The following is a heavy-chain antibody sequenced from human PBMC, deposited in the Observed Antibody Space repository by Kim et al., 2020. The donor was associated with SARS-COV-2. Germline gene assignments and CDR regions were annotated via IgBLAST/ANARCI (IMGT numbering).Heavy chain of an antibody. CDR2: IIPIFGTA. V-gene: IGHV1-69*13. CDR3: ARVGHGSGSDFTPRDDYYYSFDV. CDR1: GGTFSSYA. J-gene: IGHJ6*02. D-gene: IGHD3-10*01. Sequence: SVKVSCKASGGTFSSYAISWVRQAPGQGLEWMGGIIPIFGTANYAQKFQGSVTITADESTSTAYMELSSPVSEETAVYYCARVGHGSGSDFTPRDDYYYSFDVWSQGTTVTASS.